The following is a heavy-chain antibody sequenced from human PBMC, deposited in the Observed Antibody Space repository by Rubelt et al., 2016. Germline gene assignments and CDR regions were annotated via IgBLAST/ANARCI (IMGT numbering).Heavy chain of an antibody. D-gene: IGHD6-13*01. J-gene: IGHJ4*02. CDR2: IIPIFGTA. Sequence: QVQLVQSGAEVKKPGSSVKVSCKASGGTFRSYAISWVRQAPGQGLEWMGGIIPIFGTATYAQKFQGRVRIIADESTSTSYRGLSRLRSEDTAVYYCARRQHLGPFDYWGQGTLVTVSS. CDR3: ARRQHLGPFDY. V-gene: IGHV1-69*01. CDR1: GGTFRSYA.